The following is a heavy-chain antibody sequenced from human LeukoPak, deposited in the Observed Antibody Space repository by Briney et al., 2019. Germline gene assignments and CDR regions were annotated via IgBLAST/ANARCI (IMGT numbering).Heavy chain of an antibody. D-gene: IGHD6-13*01. CDR1: GFTSSSYA. Sequence: PGGSLRLSCAASGFTSSSYAMSWVRQAPGKGLEWVSYISSSSSTIYYADSVKGRFTISRDNAKNSLYLQMNSLRAEDTAVYYCAIHSSSQSFDYWGQGTLVTVSS. CDR2: ISSSSSTI. V-gene: IGHV3-48*01. J-gene: IGHJ4*02. CDR3: AIHSSSQSFDY.